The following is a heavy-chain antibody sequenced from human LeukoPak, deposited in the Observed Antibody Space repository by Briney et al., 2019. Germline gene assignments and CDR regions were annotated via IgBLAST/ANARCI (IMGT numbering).Heavy chain of an antibody. Sequence: GGSLRLSCAASGFTFDDYGMSWVRQVPGKGLEWVSGINWNGGSTGYADSGKGRFTISRDNAKNSLYLQINTLRAEDTALYYCARVKDIAVAGAIDYWGQGTLVTVSS. CDR2: INWNGGST. CDR1: GFTFDDYG. CDR3: ARVKDIAVAGAIDY. J-gene: IGHJ4*02. V-gene: IGHV3-20*04. D-gene: IGHD6-19*01.